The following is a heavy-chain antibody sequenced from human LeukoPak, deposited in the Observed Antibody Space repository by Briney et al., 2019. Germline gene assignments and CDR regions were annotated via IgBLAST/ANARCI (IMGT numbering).Heavy chain of an antibody. CDR3: ARGYCSSSSCHFDY. J-gene: IGHJ4*02. D-gene: IGHD2-2*01. V-gene: IGHV4-59*08. Sequence: PSETLSLTCTVSGGSISSYYLSWIRQPPGKRLEWIAYIYYSGSTNYKPSLKSRVNISVDMSKNQFSLKLSSVTAPDTAVYYCARGYCSSSSCHFDYWGQGTLVTVSS. CDR2: IYYSGST. CDR1: GGSISSYY.